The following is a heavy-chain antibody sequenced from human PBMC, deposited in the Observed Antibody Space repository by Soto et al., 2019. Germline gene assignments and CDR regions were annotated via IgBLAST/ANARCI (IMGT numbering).Heavy chain of an antibody. CDR3: ARGVNIVVVVAATGYYYGMDV. Sequence: QVQLVQSGAEVKKPGSSVKVSCKASGGTFSSYAISWVRQAPGQGLEWMGGIIPIFGTANYAQKFQGRVTITADESTSTAYMELSSLRSEDTAVYYCARGVNIVVVVAATGYYYGMDVWGQGTTVTVSS. D-gene: IGHD2-15*01. CDR1: GGTFSSYA. V-gene: IGHV1-69*01. CDR2: IIPIFGTA. J-gene: IGHJ6*02.